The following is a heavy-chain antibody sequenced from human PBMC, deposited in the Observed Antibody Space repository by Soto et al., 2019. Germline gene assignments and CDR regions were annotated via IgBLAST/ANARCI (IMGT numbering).Heavy chain of an antibody. Sequence: QMQLVQSGPEVKKPGTSVKVSCTASGFTFTSSAGPWGRQARGQRLEWIGWIVVGSGVTKYAQKFQERVTFTRNMSTNTASIELSRLRADETAVYYCAADPYYYDSSNYYSFDSWGQGTPVTVSS. CDR3: AADPYYYDSSNYYSFDS. V-gene: IGHV1-58*01. CDR2: IVVGSGVT. J-gene: IGHJ4*02. CDR1: GFTFTSSA. D-gene: IGHD3-22*01.